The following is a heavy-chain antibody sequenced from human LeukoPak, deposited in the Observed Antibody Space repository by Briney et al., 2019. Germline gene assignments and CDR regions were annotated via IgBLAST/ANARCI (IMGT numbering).Heavy chain of an antibody. Sequence: AGGSLRLSCAASGFTFSDYYMSWIRQAPGKGLEWVSYISSSGSTIYYADSVKGRFTISRDNAKNSLYLQMNSLRAEDTAVYYCARLVGDIVVVPAAMLDYWGQGTQVTVSS. J-gene: IGHJ4*02. CDR2: ISSSGSTI. CDR1: GFTFSDYY. CDR3: ARLVGDIVVVPAAMLDY. V-gene: IGHV3-11*01. D-gene: IGHD2-2*01.